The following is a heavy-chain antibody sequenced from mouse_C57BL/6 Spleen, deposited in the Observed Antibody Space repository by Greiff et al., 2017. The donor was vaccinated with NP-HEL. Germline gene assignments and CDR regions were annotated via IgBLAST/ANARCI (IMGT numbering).Heavy chain of an antibody. CDR2: IDPETGGT. J-gene: IGHJ3*01. CDR3: TSDYDGAWFAY. CDR1: GSPFFDHE. V-gene: IGHV1-15*01. D-gene: IGHD2-4*01. Sequence: QVQLQQSGAGLGRPGASVTLSCKALGSPFFDHEMHRVEQTPVHGLEWIGAIDPETGGTAYNQKFKGKAILTADKSSSTAYMELRSLTSEDSAVYYCTSDYDGAWFAYWGQGTLVTVSA.